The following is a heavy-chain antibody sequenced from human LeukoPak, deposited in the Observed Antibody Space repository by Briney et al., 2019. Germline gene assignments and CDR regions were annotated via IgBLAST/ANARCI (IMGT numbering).Heavy chain of an antibody. CDR1: GGTFSSYA. J-gene: IGHJ4*02. CDR3: AREGVDDSIGYGFY. V-gene: IGHV1-69*13. D-gene: IGHD3-22*01. CDR2: IIPIFGTA. Sequence: SVTVSCKAPGGTFSSYAISWVRQAPGQGLEWMGGIIPIFGTANYAQKFQGRVTITADESTSTAYMELSSLRSEDTAVYYCAREGVDDSIGYGFYCGQGTLVTVSS.